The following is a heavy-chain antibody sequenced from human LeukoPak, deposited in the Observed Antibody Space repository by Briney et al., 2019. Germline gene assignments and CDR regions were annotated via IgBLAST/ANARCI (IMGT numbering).Heavy chain of an antibody. CDR3: ARDNGLLWFGELRDDAFDI. D-gene: IGHD3-10*01. Sequence: ASVKVSCKASGSTFTGYYIHWVRQAPGQGLEWMGWINTNTGNPTYAQGFTGRFVFSLDTSVSTAYLQISSLKAEDTAVYYCARDNGLLWFGELRDDAFDIWGQGTMVTVSS. V-gene: IGHV7-4-1*02. J-gene: IGHJ3*02. CDR2: INTNTGNP. CDR1: GSTFTGYY.